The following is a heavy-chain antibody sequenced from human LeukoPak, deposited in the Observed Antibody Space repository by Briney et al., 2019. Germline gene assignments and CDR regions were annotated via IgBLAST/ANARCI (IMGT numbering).Heavy chain of an antibody. CDR3: ARWGGGSFNWFDP. CDR2: IYYSGST. J-gene: IGHJ5*02. CDR1: GGSISSYY. D-gene: IGHD2-15*01. Sequence: SETLSLTRTVSGGSISSYYWSWIRQPPGKGLEWIGYIYYSGSTNYNPSLKSRVTISVDTSKNQFSLKLSSVTAADTAVYYCARWGGGSFNWFDPWGQGTLVTVSS. V-gene: IGHV4-59*08.